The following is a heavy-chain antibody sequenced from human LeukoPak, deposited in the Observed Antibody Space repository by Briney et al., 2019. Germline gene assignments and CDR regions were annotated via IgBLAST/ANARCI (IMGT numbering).Heavy chain of an antibody. Sequence: LTCTVXGGSLSSGSYYWSWIRQPAGTGLEWIGRIYGSGSTNYNPSLKSRVTISIDTSNNQFSLELSSVTAADTALYYCARGQGTTNFDYWGQGTLVTVSS. CDR3: ARGQGTTNFDY. V-gene: IGHV4-61*02. D-gene: IGHD1-1*01. CDR1: GGSLSSGSYY. J-gene: IGHJ4*02. CDR2: IYGSGST.